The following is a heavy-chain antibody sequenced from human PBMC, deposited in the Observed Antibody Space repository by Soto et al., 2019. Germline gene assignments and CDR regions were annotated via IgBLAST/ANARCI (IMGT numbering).Heavy chain of an antibody. D-gene: IGHD4-17*01. CDR1: GFTFADYA. Sequence: GGSLRLSCAASGFTFADYAMNWVRQAPGRGLEWVSTVSDRGDGPYYADSVKGRFTASRDNSKNMVYLQMDSLRADDTATYYCAQALRDISTGGLWGQGTLVTVSS. CDR3: AQALRDISTGGL. J-gene: IGHJ4*02. CDR2: VSDRGDGP. V-gene: IGHV3-23*01.